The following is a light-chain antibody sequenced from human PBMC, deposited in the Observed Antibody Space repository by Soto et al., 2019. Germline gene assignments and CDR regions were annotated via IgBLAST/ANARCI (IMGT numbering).Light chain of an antibody. CDR3: QQSYSTPIS. Sequence: DIQMTDSPSSLTASLGDRSTITCQASQDIRKYLNWYQQKPGKAPKLLIYDASNLETGVPSRFSGSGSGTDFTLTISSLQPEDFETYYCQQSYSTPISFGQGTRLEIK. CDR2: DAS. V-gene: IGKV1-39*01. CDR1: QDIRKY. J-gene: IGKJ5*01.